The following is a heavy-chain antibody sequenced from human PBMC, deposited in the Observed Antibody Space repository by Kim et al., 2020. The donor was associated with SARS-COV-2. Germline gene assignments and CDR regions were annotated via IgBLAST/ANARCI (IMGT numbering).Heavy chain of an antibody. CDR2: IYYSGST. D-gene: IGHD2-2*01. J-gene: IGHJ6*04. Sequence: SETLSLTCIVSGGSISSTSYYWGWIRQPPGKGLEWIGTIYYSGSTYYNPSLKSRVTISVDTSNNQFSLKLSSVTAADTAVYYCARYCSTTSCYGAMDVWGKGTPVTVSS. CDR3: ARYCSTTSCYGAMDV. CDR1: GGSISSTSYY. V-gene: IGHV4-39*01.